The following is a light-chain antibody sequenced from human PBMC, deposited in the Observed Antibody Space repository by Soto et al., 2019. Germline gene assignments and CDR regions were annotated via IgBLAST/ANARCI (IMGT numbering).Light chain of an antibody. J-gene: IGKJ1*01. Sequence: EIVLTQSPGTLSLSPGERATLSCRASQSVSSSYLAWYQQKPGQAPRLLFYGASSRATGIPDRFSGSGSGTDFTLTISRLEPEDFAVYYCQHPWTFGQGTKVEIK. CDR2: GAS. CDR3: QHPWT. V-gene: IGKV3-20*01. CDR1: QSVSSSY.